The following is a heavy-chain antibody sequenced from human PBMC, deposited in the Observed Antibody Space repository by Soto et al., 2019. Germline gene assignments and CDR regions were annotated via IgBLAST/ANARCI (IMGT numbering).Heavy chain of an antibody. CDR3: ARDINGDYYASENYYYYYYMDV. J-gene: IGHJ6*03. CDR1: GFTFSDYY. D-gene: IGHD4-17*01. Sequence: QVQLVESGGGLVKPGGSLRLSCAASGFTFSDYYMSWIRQAPGKGLEWVSYISSSGSTKYYADSVKGRFTISRDNAKNSLYLQMNSLRAEDTAVYYCARDINGDYYASENYYYYYYMDVWGKGTTVTVSS. V-gene: IGHV3-11*01. CDR2: ISSSGSTK.